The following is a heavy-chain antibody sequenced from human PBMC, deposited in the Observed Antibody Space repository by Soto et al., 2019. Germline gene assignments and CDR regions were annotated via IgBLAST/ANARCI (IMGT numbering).Heavy chain of an antibody. V-gene: IGHV3-30*18. D-gene: IGHD1-26*01. CDR3: AKDTIVGAITGWFDP. Sequence: GGSLRLSCAAYGFSFRSYGMHWVRQAPGKGLEWVAVISYDGNNKYYAASVKGRFTISRDNSKNTVYVQMNSLRAEDTAVYYCAKDTIVGAITGWFDPWGQGALVTVSS. CDR2: ISYDGNNK. CDR1: GFSFRSYG. J-gene: IGHJ5*02.